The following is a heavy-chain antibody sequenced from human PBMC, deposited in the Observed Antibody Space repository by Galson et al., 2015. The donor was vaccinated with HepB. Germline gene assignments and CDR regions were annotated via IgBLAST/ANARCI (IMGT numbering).Heavy chain of an antibody. D-gene: IGHD2-21*01. CDR1: GFTFSSYG. CDR2: ITGSGGIK. J-gene: IGHJ3*02. Sequence: SLRLSCAVSGFTFSSYGMRWVRQAPGKGLEWVSVITGSGGIKYYADSVKGRFTISRDKSKNTLYLQMNSLRADDTAVYFCAIACESDSLCLRYDAFEISIQPTMATVAS. CDR3: AIACESDSLCLRYDAFEI. V-gene: IGHV3-23*01.